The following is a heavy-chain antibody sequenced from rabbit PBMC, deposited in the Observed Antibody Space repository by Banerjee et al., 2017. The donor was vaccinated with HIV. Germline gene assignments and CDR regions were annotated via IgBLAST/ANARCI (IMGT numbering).Heavy chain of an antibody. V-gene: IGHV1S40*01. CDR2: IETGSSDYI. CDR3: ARDVAGDSYYTLDL. D-gene: IGHD8-1*01. J-gene: IGHJ6*01. CDR1: GIDFSSAYD. Sequence: QSLEESGGDLVKPGASLTLTCTASGIDFSSAYDMCWVRQAPGKGLEWIGCIETGSSDYIPYASWAKGRFTISKTSTTVTLQMTSLTGADTATYFCARDVAGDSYYTLDLRGPGTLVTVS.